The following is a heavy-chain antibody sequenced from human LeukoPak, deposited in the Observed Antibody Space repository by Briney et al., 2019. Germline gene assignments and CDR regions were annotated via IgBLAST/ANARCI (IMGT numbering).Heavy chain of an antibody. J-gene: IGHJ4*02. CDR2: ISSSSSYI. V-gene: IGHV3-21*01. Sequence: PGGSLRLSWAASGFTFSSYTMNWVRQAPGKGLEWVSSISSSSSYIYYADSVKGRFTISRDNAKNSLYLQMNSVRAEDTAVYYCARGSSWEPIDYWGQGTLVTVSS. CDR1: GFTFSSYT. CDR3: ARGSSWEPIDY. D-gene: IGHD1-26*01.